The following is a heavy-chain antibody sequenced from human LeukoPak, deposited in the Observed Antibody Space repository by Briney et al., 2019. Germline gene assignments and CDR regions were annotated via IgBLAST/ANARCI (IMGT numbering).Heavy chain of an antibody. J-gene: IGHJ5*02. CDR2: VNPSGGST. Sequence: ASVKVSCKVSGYTLTELSMHWVRQAPGQGLEWMGIVNPSGGSTSYAQKFQGRVTMTRDMSTSTVYMELSSLRSEDTAVYYCARENYGAERQDWFDPWGQGTLVTVSS. CDR1: GYTLTELS. CDR3: ARENYGAERQDWFDP. V-gene: IGHV1-46*01. D-gene: IGHD4-17*01.